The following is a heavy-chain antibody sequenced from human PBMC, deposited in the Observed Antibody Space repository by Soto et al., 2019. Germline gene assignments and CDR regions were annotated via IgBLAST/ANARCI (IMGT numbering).Heavy chain of an antibody. V-gene: IGHV1-18*01. CDR1: GYTFRNFG. J-gene: IGHJ4*02. CDR2: ISAYNANA. CDR3: AIENSYCDY. Sequence: QIQLLQSGAEVKKPGASVKGTCKASGYTFRNFGISWVRQAPGQGLEWMGWISAYNANANYAQKFQGRLTMTADTSTSTAYMELRSLRSDDTAVYYCAIENSYCDYWGQGTLVTVSS.